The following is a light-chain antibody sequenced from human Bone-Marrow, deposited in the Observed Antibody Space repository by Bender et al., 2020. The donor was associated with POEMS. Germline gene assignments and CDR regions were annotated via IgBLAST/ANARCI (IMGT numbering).Light chain of an antibody. CDR1: NIADKS. CDR2: DDS. J-gene: IGLJ1*01. CDR3: QAWDSSAAYV. Sequence: SYVLTQPPSVSVAPGKTARITCGGNNIADKSVHWYQQKPGQAPVLVLYDDSDRPSGIPERFSGSNSGNTATLTISGTQAIDEADYYCQAWDSSAAYVFGPGTKVNVL. V-gene: IGLV3-21*03.